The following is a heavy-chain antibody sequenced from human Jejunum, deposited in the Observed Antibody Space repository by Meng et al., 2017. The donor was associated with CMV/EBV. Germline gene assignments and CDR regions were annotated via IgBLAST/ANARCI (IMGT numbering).Heavy chain of an antibody. CDR2: ISAYNGNT. CDR1: CYTFTNYG. J-gene: IGHJ5*02. CDR3: AASSSSWYQNWFDP. Sequence: QAPLVQSGGEVKKPWASVKVSWKPSCYTFTNYGSTWVRQAPGQGLEWMGWISAYNGNTNYAQTLQGRLTMTTDTSTSTAYMELRSLRSDDTAVYYCAASSSSWYQNWFDPWGQGTLVTVSS. V-gene: IGHV1-18*01. D-gene: IGHD6-13*01.